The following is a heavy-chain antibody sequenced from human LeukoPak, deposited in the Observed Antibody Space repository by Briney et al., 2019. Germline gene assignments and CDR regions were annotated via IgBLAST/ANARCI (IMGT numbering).Heavy chain of an antibody. Sequence: PSETLSLTCTVSGGSISSYYWSWIRQPPGKGLEWIGYIYYSGSTNYNPSLKSRVTISVDTPKNQFSLKLSSVTAADTAVYYCARRLDSIAVAGNQTDAFDIWGQGTMVTVSS. J-gene: IGHJ3*02. CDR1: GGSISSYY. V-gene: IGHV4-59*08. CDR2: IYYSGST. D-gene: IGHD6-19*01. CDR3: ARRLDSIAVAGNQTDAFDI.